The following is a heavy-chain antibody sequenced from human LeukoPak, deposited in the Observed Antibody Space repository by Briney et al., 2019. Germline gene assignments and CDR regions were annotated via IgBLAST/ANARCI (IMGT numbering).Heavy chain of an antibody. CDR3: ARGKSDSSGYDYTLDY. Sequence: GALRLSCAASGFTFSVHAMDWVRRAPGKGVEWVALFSYDGITTHYAGSVKGRFTVSRDDSKNTLFLQMNSLSAEDTAVYYCARGKSDSSGYDYTLDYWAREPWSPSPQ. J-gene: IGHJ4*02. CDR2: FSYDGITT. V-gene: IGHV3-30*01. D-gene: IGHD5-12*01. CDR1: GFTFSVHA.